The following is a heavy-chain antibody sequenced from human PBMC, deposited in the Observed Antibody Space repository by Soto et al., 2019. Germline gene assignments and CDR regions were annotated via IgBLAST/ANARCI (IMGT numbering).Heavy chain of an antibody. CDR2: ISYDGSNK. D-gene: IGHD3-10*01. Sequence: QVQLVESGGGVVQPGRSLRLSCAASGFTFSSYGMHWVRQAPGKGLEWVAVISYDGSNKDYADSVKGRFTISRDNSKNTVYLQMNRVRAEDTAVYYCAPGFGAFDYWGQGTLVTVSS. V-gene: IGHV3-30*03. J-gene: IGHJ4*02. CDR1: GFTFSSYG. CDR3: APGFGAFDY.